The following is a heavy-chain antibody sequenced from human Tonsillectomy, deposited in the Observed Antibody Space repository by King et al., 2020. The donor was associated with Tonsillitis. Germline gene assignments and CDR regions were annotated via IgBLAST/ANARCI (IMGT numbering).Heavy chain of an antibody. CDR1: GGTFSSYA. D-gene: IGHD3-10*01. CDR3: ASETAYGSGTTVTSYFQH. CDR2: IIPILGIA. Sequence: MQLVQSGAEVKKPGSSVKVSCKASGGTFSSYAISWVRQAPGQGLEWMGRIIPILGIANYAQKFQGRVTITADKSTSTAYMELSSLRSEDTAVYYCASETAYGSGTTVTSYFQHWGQGTLVTVSS. V-gene: IGHV1-69*09. J-gene: IGHJ1*01.